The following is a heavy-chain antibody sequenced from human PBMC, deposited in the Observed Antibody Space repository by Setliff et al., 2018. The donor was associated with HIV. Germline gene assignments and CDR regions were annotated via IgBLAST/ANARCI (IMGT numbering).Heavy chain of an antibody. Sequence: GGSLRLSCAASGFTFSAYAMTWVRRAPGKGLEWVSATTSNGRTTDYAESVRGRFTLSRDNSRNTLYLHMTSMRAEDTAIYYCAKAWGSGYPSFESALMFDVWGQGTLVTVSS. V-gene: IGHV3-23*01. CDR2: TTSNGRTT. J-gene: IGHJ4*02. D-gene: IGHD3-3*01. CDR1: GFTFSAYA. CDR3: AKAWGSGYPSFESALMFDV.